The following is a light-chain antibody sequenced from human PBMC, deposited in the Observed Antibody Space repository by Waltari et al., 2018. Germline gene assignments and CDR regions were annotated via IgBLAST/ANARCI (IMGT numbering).Light chain of an antibody. Sequence: EIVLMQSPATLSVSTGDSVTLSCRASQSVGTNLAWYQHSPGRAPRLLVYRASTRASYIPARFSASGSGTEFTLSISTLQSEDSAVFYCQQYNDWPRTFGQGTKVEIK. J-gene: IGKJ1*01. CDR3: QQYNDWPRT. CDR2: RAS. CDR1: QSVGTN. V-gene: IGKV3D-15*01.